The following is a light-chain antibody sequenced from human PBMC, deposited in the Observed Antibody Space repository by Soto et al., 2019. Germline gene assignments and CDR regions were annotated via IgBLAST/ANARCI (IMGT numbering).Light chain of an antibody. CDR3: SSYTSSSTLEV. V-gene: IGLV2-14*02. J-gene: IGLJ1*01. CDR2: EGS. Sequence: QSALTQPASVSGSPGQSITISCTGTSSDVGSHHFVSWYQHHPGKAPKLIIYEGSNRPSGVSNRFSGSKSGNTASLTISGLQAEDEADYYCSSYTSSSTLEVFGTGTKLTVL. CDR1: SSDVGSHHF.